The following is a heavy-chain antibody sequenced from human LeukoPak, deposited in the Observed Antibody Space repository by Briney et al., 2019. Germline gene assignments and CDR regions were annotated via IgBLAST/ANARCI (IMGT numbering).Heavy chain of an antibody. CDR2: ISYDGSKE. CDR1: GFTFSRFP. V-gene: IGHV3-30-3*01. CDR3: ARDGIEYGSGSYYTH. Sequence: PGGPLRLSCAASGFTFSRFPMHWVRQAPGKGLEWVAVISYDGSKEYYADSVKGRFTISRDNSKNTLYLQMNSLRPEDTAVYYCARDGIEYGSGSYYTHWGQGTLVTVSS. D-gene: IGHD3-10*01. J-gene: IGHJ4*02.